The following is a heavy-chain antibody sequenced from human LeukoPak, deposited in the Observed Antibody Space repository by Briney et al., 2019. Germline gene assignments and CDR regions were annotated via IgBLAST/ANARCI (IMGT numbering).Heavy chain of an antibody. J-gene: IGHJ4*02. CDR3: TRDQFSSGWYYGDY. D-gene: IGHD6-19*01. Sequence: PGGSLRLSCTASGFTFGDYAISWVRQAPGKGLEWVGFIRSKANGGTTEYAASVQGRFTISRDDSKSIAYLQMNSLKTEDTALYYCTRDQFSSGWYYGDYWGQGTLVTVSS. CDR2: IRSKANGGTT. V-gene: IGHV3-49*04. CDR1: GFTFGDYA.